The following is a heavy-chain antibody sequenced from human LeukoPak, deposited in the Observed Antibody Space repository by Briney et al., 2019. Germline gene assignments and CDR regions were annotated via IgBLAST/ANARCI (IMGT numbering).Heavy chain of an antibody. CDR2: ISGSGGTT. Sequence: PGGSLRLSCAASAFTFSNYAMSWVRQAPGKGLEWVSAISGSGGTTYYADSVKGRFTISRDNSKNTLYLQMNSLRAEDTAVYYCARGALNIVATAALYFDYWGQGTLVTVSS. V-gene: IGHV3-23*01. D-gene: IGHD5-12*01. J-gene: IGHJ4*02. CDR1: AFTFSNYA. CDR3: ARGALNIVATAALYFDY.